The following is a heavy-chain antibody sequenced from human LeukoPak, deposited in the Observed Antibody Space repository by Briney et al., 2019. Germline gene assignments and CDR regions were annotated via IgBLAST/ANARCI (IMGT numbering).Heavy chain of an antibody. Sequence: GASVTVSCKASGYTFTGYYMHWVRQAPGQGLEWMGWINPNSGGTNYAQKFQGRVTMTGDTSISTAYMELSRLRSDDTAVYYCARDLDTRNYVDYWGQGTLVTVSS. CDR3: ARDLDTRNYVDY. CDR2: INPNSGGT. V-gene: IGHV1-2*02. J-gene: IGHJ4*02. D-gene: IGHD5-18*01. CDR1: GYTFTGYY.